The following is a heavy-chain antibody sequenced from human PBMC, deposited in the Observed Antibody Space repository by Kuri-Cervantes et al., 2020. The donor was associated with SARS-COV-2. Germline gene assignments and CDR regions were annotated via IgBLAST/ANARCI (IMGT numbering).Heavy chain of an antibody. CDR2: ISACNGNT. V-gene: IGHV1-18*01. Sequence: ASVKVSCKASGYTFTSYGISWVRQAPGQGLEWMGWISACNGNTNYAQKLQGRVTMTTDTSTSTAYMELRSLRSDDTAVYYCARSLVVPAANRFDPWGQGTLVTVSS. CDR1: GYTFTSYG. CDR3: ARSLVVPAANRFDP. J-gene: IGHJ5*02. D-gene: IGHD2-2*01.